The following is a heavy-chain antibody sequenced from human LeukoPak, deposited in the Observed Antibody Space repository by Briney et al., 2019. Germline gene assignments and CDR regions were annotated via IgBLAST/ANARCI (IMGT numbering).Heavy chain of an antibody. V-gene: IGHV1-2*02. CDR2: INPNSGGT. CDR1: GYTFTGYY. D-gene: IGHD6-19*01. CDR3: AREDIAVARYYYYGMDV. Sequence: ASVKVSCKTSGYTFTGYYMHWVRHAPGQGLEWMGWINPNSGGTNYAQKFQGRVTMTRDTSISTAYMELSRLRSDDTAVYYCAREDIAVARYYYYGMDVWGQGTTVTVSS. J-gene: IGHJ6*02.